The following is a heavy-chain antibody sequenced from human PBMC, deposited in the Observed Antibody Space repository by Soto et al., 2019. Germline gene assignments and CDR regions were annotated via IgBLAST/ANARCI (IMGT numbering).Heavy chain of an antibody. V-gene: IGHV4-39*01. CDR2: IYYSGST. CDR3: ARLASETLSQYGFGSVTYYYGMDV. CDR1: GGSISSSSYY. J-gene: IGHJ6*02. D-gene: IGHD3-10*01. Sequence: PSETLSLTCTVSGGSISSSSYYWGWIRQPPGKGLEWIGSIYYSGSTYYNPSLKSRVTISVDTSKNQFSLKLSSVTAADTAVYYCARLASETLSQYGFGSVTYYYGMDVWGQGTTVTVSS.